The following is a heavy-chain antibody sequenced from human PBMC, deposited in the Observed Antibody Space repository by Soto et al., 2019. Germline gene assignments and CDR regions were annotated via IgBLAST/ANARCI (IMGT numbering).Heavy chain of an antibody. CDR2: IKQDGSEK. CDR3: AGEGFRGFMSYHGMDV. J-gene: IGHJ6*02. V-gene: IGHV3-7*04. CDR1: GFTFSSYW. D-gene: IGHD3-16*01. Sequence: EVQLVESGGGLVQPGGSLRLSCAASGFTFSSYWMSWVRQAPGKGLEWVANIKQDGSEKYYVDSVKGRFTISRDNAKNSLYLQMNRLRAADTAVYYDAGEGFRGFMSYHGMDVWGQGTTVTVSS.